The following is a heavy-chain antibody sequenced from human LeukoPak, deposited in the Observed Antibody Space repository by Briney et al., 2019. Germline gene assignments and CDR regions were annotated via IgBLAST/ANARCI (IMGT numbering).Heavy chain of an antibody. CDR3: AKDEDGYYYGMDV. CDR1: GFTFSSYG. CDR2: ISYDGSNK. J-gene: IGHJ6*02. V-gene: IGHV3-30*18. Sequence: PGGSLRLSCAASGFTFSSYGMHWVRQAPGKGLEWVAVISYDGSNKYYADSVKGRFTISRDNSKNTLYLQMSSLRAEDTAVYYCAKDEDGYYYGMDVWGQGTTVTVSS.